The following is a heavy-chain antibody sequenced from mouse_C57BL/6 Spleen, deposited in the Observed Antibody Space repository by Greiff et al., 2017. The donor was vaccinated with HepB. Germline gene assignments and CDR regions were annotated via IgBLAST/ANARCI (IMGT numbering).Heavy chain of an antibody. D-gene: IGHD2-1*01. CDR2: IYPGSGST. Sequence: VQLQQSGAELVKPGASVKMSCKASGYTFTSYWITWVKQRPGQGLEWIGDIYPGSGSTNYNEKFKSKATLTVDTSSSTAYMQLSSLTSEDSAVYYCAREGGNYGDYAMDYWGQGTSVTVSS. J-gene: IGHJ4*01. CDR1: GYTFTSYW. V-gene: IGHV1-55*01. CDR3: AREGGNYGDYAMDY.